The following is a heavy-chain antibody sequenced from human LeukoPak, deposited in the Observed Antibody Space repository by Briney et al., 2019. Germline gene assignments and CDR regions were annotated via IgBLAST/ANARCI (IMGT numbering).Heavy chain of an antibody. Sequence: SETLSLTCTVSGDSISTSNSYWGWIRQPPGKGLEWIGSIYYSGNTYYNASLKSRVTISVDTSKNQFSLKLYSVTAADTAVYYCATRKLGNDYWGQGTLVTVSS. V-gene: IGHV4-39*07. J-gene: IGHJ4*02. CDR3: ATRKLGNDY. CDR1: GDSISTSNSY. CDR2: IYYSGNT. D-gene: IGHD7-27*01.